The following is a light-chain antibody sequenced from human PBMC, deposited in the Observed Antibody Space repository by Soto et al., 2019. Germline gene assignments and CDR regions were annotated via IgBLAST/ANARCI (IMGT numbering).Light chain of an antibody. CDR1: QSVRNSY. CDR2: GAS. V-gene: IGKV3-20*01. Sequence: EIVLTQSPGTLSLSPGERATLACRASQSVRNSYLAWYQQKPGQAPRLLIYGASTRAPGIPDRFSGSGSGTDFTLTISRLEPEDFAVYYCQQYGSSPRFTFGPGTKVDIK. J-gene: IGKJ3*01. CDR3: QQYGSSPRFT.